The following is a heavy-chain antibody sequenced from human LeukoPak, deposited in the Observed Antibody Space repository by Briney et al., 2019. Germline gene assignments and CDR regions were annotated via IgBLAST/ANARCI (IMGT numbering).Heavy chain of an antibody. Sequence: SETLSLTCAVYGGSFSGYYWSWIRQPPGKGLEWIGAISHSGSTNYNPSLKSRVTISVDTSKNQFSLKLSSVTAADTAVYYCARGLTTVTTYYYYYMDVWGKGTTVTVSS. CDR2: ISHSGST. J-gene: IGHJ6*03. CDR3: ARGLTTVTTYYYYYMDV. D-gene: IGHD4-17*01. CDR1: GGSFSGYY. V-gene: IGHV4-34*01.